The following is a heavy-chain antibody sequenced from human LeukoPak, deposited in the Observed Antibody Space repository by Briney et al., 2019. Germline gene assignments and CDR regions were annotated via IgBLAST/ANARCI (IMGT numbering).Heavy chain of an antibody. J-gene: IGHJ5*02. CDR3: ARERRHEGVNWFDP. CDR1: GGTFSSYA. V-gene: IGHV1-8*02. Sequence: VASVKVSCKASGGTFSSYAISWVRQATGQGLEWMGWMNPNSGNTGYAQKFQGRVTMTRNTSISTAYMELSSLRSEDTAVYYCARERRHEGVNWFDPWGQGTLVTVSS. CDR2: MNPNSGNT.